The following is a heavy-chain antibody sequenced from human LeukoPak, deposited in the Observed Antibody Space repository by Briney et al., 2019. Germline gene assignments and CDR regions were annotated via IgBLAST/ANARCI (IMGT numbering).Heavy chain of an antibody. CDR3: ARGKAAAASTLPFDP. CDR2: IYYSGST. J-gene: IGHJ5*02. D-gene: IGHD6-13*01. CDR1: GGSINYYY. V-gene: IGHV4-59*01. Sequence: SETLSLTCTVSGGSINYYYWNWIRQPPGKGLEWIGHIYYSGSTNYNSSLKSRVTISVDTSRNQFSLKLGSLTAADTAVHYCARGKAAAASTLPFDPWGQGTLVTVSS.